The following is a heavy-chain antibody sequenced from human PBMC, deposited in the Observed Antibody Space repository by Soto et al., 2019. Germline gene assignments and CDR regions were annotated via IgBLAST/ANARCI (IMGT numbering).Heavy chain of an antibody. Sequence: EVQLVESGGGLVKPGGSLRLSCAASGFTFSRYGMNWVRQAPGKGLEWVSSISSSTSYVYYADSVKGRFSVSRDNAKKILYLDMYALRPEDKAVYYCARDPSEGRVGNWFESWGQGTLVTVSS. V-gene: IGHV3-21*01. D-gene: IGHD2-2*01. CDR2: ISSSTSYV. J-gene: IGHJ5*01. CDR3: ARDPSEGRVGNWFES. CDR1: GFTFSRYG.